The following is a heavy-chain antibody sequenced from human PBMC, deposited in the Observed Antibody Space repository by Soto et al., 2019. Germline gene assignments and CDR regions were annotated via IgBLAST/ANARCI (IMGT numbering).Heavy chain of an antibody. CDR1: GFSLTSEAVG. CDR3: AHGSGWLFDF. CDR2: IYWDDDN. J-gene: IGHJ4*02. V-gene: IGHV2-5*02. D-gene: IGHD6-19*01. Sequence: QITLKESGPTLVKPTQTLTLTCTFSGFSLTSEAVGVGWFRQPPGKALEWLALIYWDDDNHYSPSLKNRLTFTKDTSKTQVVLMMTNMDPVDTATYYCAHGSGWLFDFWGQGTLVTVSS.